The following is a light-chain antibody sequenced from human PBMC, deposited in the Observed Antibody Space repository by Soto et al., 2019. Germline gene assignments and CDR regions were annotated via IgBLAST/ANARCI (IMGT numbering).Light chain of an antibody. J-gene: IGKJ1*01. CDR2: KAS. CDR3: QQYNTYSPWA. V-gene: IGKV1-5*03. CDR1: QSISSR. Sequence: DIQMTQSPSTLSASVGDRVTITCRASQSISSRLAWYQQKPGKAPKPLIYKASSLESGVPSRFSGSGSGTEFTLTISSLQPDDFASYYCQQYNTYSPWAFGQGTKVEIK.